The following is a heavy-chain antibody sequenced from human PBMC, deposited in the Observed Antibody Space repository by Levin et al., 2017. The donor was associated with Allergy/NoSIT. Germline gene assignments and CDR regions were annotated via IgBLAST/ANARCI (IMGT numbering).Heavy chain of an antibody. J-gene: IGHJ4*02. D-gene: IGHD2-15*01. CDR1: GSSISGGYW. Sequence: SETLSLTCDVSGSSISGGYWWSWVRQPPGKGLEWIAEMDHSGSSNYNPSLKSRVTMSVDKSKNQLSLKLSSVTAADTAVYYCTRNGHYSLDQWGQGTLVTVSS. V-gene: IGHV4-4*02. CDR2: MDHSGSS. CDR3: TRNGHYSLDQ.